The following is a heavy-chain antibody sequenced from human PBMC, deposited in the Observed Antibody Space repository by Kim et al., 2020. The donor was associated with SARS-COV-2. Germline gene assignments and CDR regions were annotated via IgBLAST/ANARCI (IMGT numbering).Heavy chain of an antibody. CDR3: ARDLGRLWFGELL. J-gene: IGHJ4*02. Sequence: GGSLRLSCAASGFTVSSNYMSWVRQAPGKGLEWVSVIYSGGSTYYADSVKGRFTISRDNSKNTLYLQMNSLRAEDTAVYYCARDLGRLWFGELLWGQGTLVTVSS. CDR1: GFTVSSNY. D-gene: IGHD3-10*01. CDR2: IYSGGST. V-gene: IGHV3-66*01.